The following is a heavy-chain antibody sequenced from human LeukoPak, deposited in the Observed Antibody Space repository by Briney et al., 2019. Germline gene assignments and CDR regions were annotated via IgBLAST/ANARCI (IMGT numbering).Heavy chain of an antibody. J-gene: IGHJ4*02. V-gene: IGHV3-48*03. Sequence: PGGCLRLSCAASGFTFSNYEMDWVRQAPGEGLEWVSYISGSGSSIYHADSVKGRFTISRDNAKNSLFLQMNSLRAEDTAVYYCARHPLDYWGQGTLVTVSS. CDR1: GFTFSNYE. CDR2: ISGSGSSI. CDR3: ARHPLDY.